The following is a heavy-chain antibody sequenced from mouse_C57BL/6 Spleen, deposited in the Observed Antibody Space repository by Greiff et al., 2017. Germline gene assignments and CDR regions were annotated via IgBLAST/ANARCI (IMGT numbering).Heavy chain of an antibody. Sequence: QVQLKESGPGLVQPSQSLSITCTVSGFSLTSYGVHWVRQPPGKGLEWLGVIWSGGSTDYNAAFISRLSLSKDNSKSQVFFKMNSLQADDTAIYYCAKNMVTTYAMDYWGQGTSVTVSS. CDR3: AKNMVTTYAMDY. CDR1: GFSLTSYG. J-gene: IGHJ4*01. D-gene: IGHD2-2*01. V-gene: IGHV2-4*01. CDR2: IWSGGST.